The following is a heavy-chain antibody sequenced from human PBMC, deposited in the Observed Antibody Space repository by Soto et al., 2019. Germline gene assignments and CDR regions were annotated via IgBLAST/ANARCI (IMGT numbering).Heavy chain of an antibody. D-gene: IGHD3-3*01. V-gene: IGHV4-38-2*01. J-gene: IGHJ4*02. CDR3: ARNSYFDFWSGYQRGFEL. CDR2: LYHSGST. Sequence: SETLSLTCAVSGCPISSGYYWGWIRQSPGKGLEWIGSLYHSGSTYYNPSLKSRVTISVDSSKNQFSLRLTSVTAADTAVYYCARNSYFDFWSGYQRGFELWGQGTVVTVYS. CDR1: GCPISSGYY.